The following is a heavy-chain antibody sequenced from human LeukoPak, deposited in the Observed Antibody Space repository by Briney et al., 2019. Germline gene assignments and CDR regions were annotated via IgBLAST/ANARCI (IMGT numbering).Heavy chain of an antibody. V-gene: IGHV4-34*01. CDR3: ARGDAFSGDH. J-gene: IGHJ4*02. CDR2: INHSGST. CDR1: GGSFSGYY. Sequence: KSSETLSLTCAVYGGSFSGYYWSWIRQPPGKGLEWIGEINHSGSTNYNPSLKSRVTISVDTSKNQFSLKLSSVTAADTAVYYCARGDAFSGDHWGQGTLVTVSS.